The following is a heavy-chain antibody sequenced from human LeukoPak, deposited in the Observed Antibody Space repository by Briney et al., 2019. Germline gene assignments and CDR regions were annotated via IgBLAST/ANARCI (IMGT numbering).Heavy chain of an antibody. CDR3: AREGGGMANAFDI. CDR2: INPNSGCT. D-gene: IGHD5-24*01. J-gene: IGHJ3*02. V-gene: IGHV1-2*02. CDR1: GYTCTGYY. Sequence: ASVKVSCKASGYTCTGYYMHWVRQAPGQGLEWMGWINPNSGCTNYAQQFQGRVTMTRDTSISTAYMELSRLRSDDTAVYYCAREGGGMANAFDIWGQGTMVTVSS.